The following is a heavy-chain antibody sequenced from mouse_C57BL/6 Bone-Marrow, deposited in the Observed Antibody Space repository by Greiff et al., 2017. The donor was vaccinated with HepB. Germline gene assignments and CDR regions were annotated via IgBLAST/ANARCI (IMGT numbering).Heavy chain of an antibody. CDR2: ISSGGDYI. CDR1: GFTFSSYA. CDR3: KTRDGSSCYYAMDY. D-gene: IGHD1-1*01. J-gene: IGHJ4*01. Sequence: EVKLVESGEGLVKPGGSLKLSCAASGFTFSSYAMSWVRQTPEKRLEWVAYISSGGDYIYYADTVKGRFTISRDNARNTLYLQMSSLKSEDTAMYYCKTRDGSSCYYAMDYWGQGTSVTVSS. V-gene: IGHV5-9-1*02.